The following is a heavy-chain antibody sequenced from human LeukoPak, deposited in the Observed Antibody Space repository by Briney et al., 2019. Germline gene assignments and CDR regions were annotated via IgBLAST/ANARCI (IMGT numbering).Heavy chain of an antibody. D-gene: IGHD5-24*01. CDR1: GFPLSSYW. CDR3: ARNTDRDAYMAN. Sequence: GSLRLSCAASGFPLSSYWMSWFRQAPGKGLEGVANIKQDGSDKHYVDSVKGRFTISRDNAKNSLYLQLNSLRAEDTAVYYCARNTDRDAYMANWGQGTLVTVSS. CDR2: IKQDGSDK. J-gene: IGHJ4*02. V-gene: IGHV3-7*01.